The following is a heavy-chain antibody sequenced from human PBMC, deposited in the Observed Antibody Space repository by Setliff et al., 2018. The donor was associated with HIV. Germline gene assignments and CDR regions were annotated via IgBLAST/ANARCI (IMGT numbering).Heavy chain of an antibody. V-gene: IGHV4-4*09. CDR2: FYASGST. J-gene: IGHJ4*02. CDR1: GGSFTTYY. Sequence: SETLSLTCTVSGGSFTTYYWSWLRQPPGKELEWIGYFYASGSTNYNPSLKSRVTISIDTSKNQFSLKLNAVTAADTAVYYCARRPPLTTGREYYFDFWGQGTLVTVSS. D-gene: IGHD1-1*01. CDR3: ARRPPLTTGREYYFDF.